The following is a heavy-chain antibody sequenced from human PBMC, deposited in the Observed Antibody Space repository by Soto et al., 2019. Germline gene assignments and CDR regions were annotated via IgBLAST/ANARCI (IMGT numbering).Heavy chain of an antibody. J-gene: IGHJ6*02. D-gene: IGHD3-22*01. CDR1: GGSISSGDYY. CDR2: INHSGST. V-gene: IGHV4-30-4*01. Sequence: SETLSLTCTVSGGSISSGDYYWSWIRQPPGKGLEWIGEINHSGSTNYNPSLKSRVTISVDTSKNQFSLKLSSVTAADTAVYYCARPFIYYYDSGGTLLYYYYGRDVGGQGTTVTVSS. CDR3: ARPFIYYYDSGGTLLYYYYGRDV.